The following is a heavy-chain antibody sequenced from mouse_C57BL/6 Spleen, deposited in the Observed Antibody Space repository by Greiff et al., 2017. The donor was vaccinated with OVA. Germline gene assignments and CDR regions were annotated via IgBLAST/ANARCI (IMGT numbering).Heavy chain of an antibody. CDR2: IDPSDSYT. J-gene: IGHJ1*03. CDR3: ARSNYPDWYFDV. V-gene: IGHV1-50*01. CDR1: GYTFTSYW. D-gene: IGHD2-1*01. Sequence: QVQLQQPGAELVKPGASVKLSCKASGYTFTSYWMQWVKQRPGQGLEWIGEIDPSDSYTNYNQKFKGKATLTVDTSSSTAYMQLSSLTSEDSAVYYCARSNYPDWYFDVGGTGTTVTVSS.